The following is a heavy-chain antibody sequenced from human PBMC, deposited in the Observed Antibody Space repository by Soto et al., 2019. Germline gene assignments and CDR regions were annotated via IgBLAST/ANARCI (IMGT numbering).Heavy chain of an antibody. V-gene: IGHV1-18*01. CDR3: ARDESNRDTFDY. CDR1: GYTFTSYG. CDR2: ISAYNGNT. J-gene: IGHJ4*02. Sequence: ASVKVSCKASGYTFTSYGISWVRQAPGQGLEWMGWISAYNGNTNYAQKLQGRFTMTTDTSTSTAYMELRSLRSDDTAVYYCARDESNRDTFDYWGQGTLVTVSS.